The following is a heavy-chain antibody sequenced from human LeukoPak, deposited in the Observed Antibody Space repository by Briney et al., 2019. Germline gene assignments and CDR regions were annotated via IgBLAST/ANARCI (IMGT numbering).Heavy chain of an antibody. J-gene: IGHJ4*02. CDR2: ISGSGGST. Sequence: PGGSLRLSCAASGFTVSSNYMSWVRQAPGKGLEWVSAISGSGGSTYYADSVKGRFTISRDNSKNTLNLQMNSLRVEDTAVYYCAKKPSGYTYGGYFDYWGQGTLVTVSS. CDR1: GFTVSSNY. CDR3: AKKPSGYTYGGYFDY. D-gene: IGHD5-18*01. V-gene: IGHV3-23*01.